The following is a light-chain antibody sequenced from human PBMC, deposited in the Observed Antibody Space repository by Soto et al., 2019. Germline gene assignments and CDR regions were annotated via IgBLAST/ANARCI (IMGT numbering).Light chain of an antibody. CDR1: KSGSSN. Sequence: ELAMTKHPATLSVSPGGPATLSCRGSKSGSSNLAWYQLKPGQAPRRLICGASTRATGIPARFSGGGSGTEFTLTLSSLQSEDYAVYYCQQYNNWMWTFGQGTKVDIK. CDR2: GAS. V-gene: IGKV3-15*01. CDR3: QQYNNWMWT. J-gene: IGKJ1*01.